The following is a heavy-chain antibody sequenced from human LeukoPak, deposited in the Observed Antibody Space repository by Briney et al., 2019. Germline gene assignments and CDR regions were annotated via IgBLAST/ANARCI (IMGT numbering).Heavy chain of an antibody. Sequence: QSGGSLRLSCAASGFSFSSYGMHWVRQAPGKGLEWVAVISYDGGSKYYADSVRGRFTNSRDNSNNTLYLQMNSLRLDDTAVYYCARDQQWAVSQKYYYAMDVWGQGTTVIVSS. CDR2: ISYDGGSK. CDR3: ARDQQWAVSQKYYYAMDV. CDR1: GFSFSSYG. D-gene: IGHD5/OR15-5a*01. V-gene: IGHV3-30*03. J-gene: IGHJ6*02.